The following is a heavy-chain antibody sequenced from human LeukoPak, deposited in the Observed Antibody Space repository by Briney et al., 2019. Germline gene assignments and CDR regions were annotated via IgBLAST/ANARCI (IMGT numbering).Heavy chain of an antibody. CDR2: ISGSGGST. V-gene: IGHV3-23*01. J-gene: IGHJ4*02. D-gene: IGHD3-9*01. CDR3: ARGRQQYFDWLLSYYSDY. CDR1: GFTFSSYA. Sequence: GGSLRLSCAASGFTFSSYAISWVRQAPGEGLEWVAAISGSGGSTYYADSVKGRFTISRDNSKNTLYLQMNSLRAEDTAVYYCARGRQQYFDWLLSYYSDYWGQGTLVTVSS.